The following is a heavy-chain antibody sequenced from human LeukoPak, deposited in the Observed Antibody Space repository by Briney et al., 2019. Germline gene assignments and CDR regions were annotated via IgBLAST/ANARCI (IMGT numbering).Heavy chain of an antibody. J-gene: IGHJ4*02. Sequence: QPGGSLRLSCAASGFSFSDYEMNWVRQPPGKGLEWVSYITSSGSNINYADSVKGRFTISRDNAKNSLYLQMNSLRAEGTSVYYCSRASVRMTTAGLVDYWGQGTLVTVSS. V-gene: IGHV3-48*03. CDR2: ITSSGSNI. CDR3: SRASVRMTTAGLVDY. CDR1: GFSFSDYE. D-gene: IGHD3-10*01.